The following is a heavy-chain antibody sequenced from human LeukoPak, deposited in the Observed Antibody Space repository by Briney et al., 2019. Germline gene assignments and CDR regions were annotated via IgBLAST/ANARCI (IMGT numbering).Heavy chain of an antibody. J-gene: IGHJ4*02. Sequence: SETLSLTCSVYGGSLSGYYWSWIRQPPGKGLEWIGEINHSGSTNYNPSLKSRVTISADTSKNQFSLKLDSVTAADTAVYYCANSGLLRDPFNYWGQGTLVTVSS. CDR2: INHSGST. V-gene: IGHV4-34*01. CDR1: GGSLSGYY. D-gene: IGHD2/OR15-2a*01. CDR3: ANSGLLRDPFNY.